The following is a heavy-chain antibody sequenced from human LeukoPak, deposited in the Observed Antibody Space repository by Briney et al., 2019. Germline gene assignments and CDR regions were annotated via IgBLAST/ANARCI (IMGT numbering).Heavy chain of an antibody. CDR2: ISSSSSYI. D-gene: IGHD6-13*01. V-gene: IGHV3-21*01. J-gene: IGHJ4*02. CDR3: ARLQGQRYSSSWQVDY. Sequence: GGSLRLSCAASGFTFSSYSMNWVRQAPGKGLEWVSSISSSSSYIYYADSVKGRFTISRDNAKNSLYLQMNSLRAEDTAVYYCARLQGQRYSSSWQVDYWGQGTLVTVSS. CDR1: GFTFSSYS.